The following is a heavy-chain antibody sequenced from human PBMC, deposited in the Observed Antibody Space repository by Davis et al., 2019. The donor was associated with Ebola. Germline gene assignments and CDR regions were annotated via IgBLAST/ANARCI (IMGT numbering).Heavy chain of an antibody. D-gene: IGHD3-22*01. V-gene: IGHV4-39*07. CDR3: ARALGYYYDSSAKNNWFDP. CDR2: INHSGST. Sequence: MPSETLSLTCTVSGGSISSSSYYWSWIRQPPGKGLEWIGEINHSGSTNYNPSLKSRVTISVDTSKNQFSLKLSSVTAADTAVYYCARALGYYYDSSAKNNWFDPWGQGTLVTVSS. CDR1: GGSISSSSYY. J-gene: IGHJ5*02.